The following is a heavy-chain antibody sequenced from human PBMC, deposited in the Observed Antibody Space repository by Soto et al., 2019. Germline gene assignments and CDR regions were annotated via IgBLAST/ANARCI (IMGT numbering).Heavy chain of an antibody. CDR2: ISGYNGDT. Sequence: ASVKVSCKASGYTFTRYGISWVRQAPGQGLEWMGWISGYNGDTNYAQKFQDRVSMTIDTSTGTAYMELRSPTSDDTAIYYCAKNGQPPYYYYGLDVWG. CDR1: GYTFTRYG. J-gene: IGHJ6*02. D-gene: IGHD2-8*01. CDR3: AKNGQPPYYYYGLDV. V-gene: IGHV1-18*01.